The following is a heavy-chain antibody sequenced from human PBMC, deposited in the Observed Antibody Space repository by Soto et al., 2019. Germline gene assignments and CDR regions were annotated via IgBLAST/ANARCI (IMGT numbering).Heavy chain of an antibody. D-gene: IGHD6-25*01. CDR1: GFTLSDNW. V-gene: IGHV3-74*03. CDR2: TNSDGSSV. Sequence: EVQLVESGGGLVQPGGSLRLSCGASGFTLSDNWIHWVRRVPGKGLVWVSRTNSDGSSVTYADSVKGRFTLSRDNAKYTWFLQMDSLRVEDTAMYYCVRAPEQRPFDYWGQGTLVTVSS. J-gene: IGHJ4*02. CDR3: VRAPEQRPFDY.